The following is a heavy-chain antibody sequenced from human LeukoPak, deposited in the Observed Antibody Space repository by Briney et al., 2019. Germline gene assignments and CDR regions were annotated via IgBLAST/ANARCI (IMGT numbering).Heavy chain of an antibody. V-gene: IGHV3-33*01. CDR1: GFAFNTYA. CDR3: AREIFGSGSYPEF. J-gene: IGHJ4*02. D-gene: IGHD3-10*01. CDR2: IWHDGSHK. Sequence: GGSLRLSCAASGFAFNTYAMHWVRQAPGQGLVWVALIWHDGSHKFYSNSVRGQFTISRDNSKNTVSLQMNNLRPEDTAVYYCAREIFGSGSYPEFWGQGTLVTVSS.